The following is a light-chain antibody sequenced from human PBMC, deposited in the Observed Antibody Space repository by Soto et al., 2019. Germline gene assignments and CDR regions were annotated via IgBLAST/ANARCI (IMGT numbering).Light chain of an antibody. CDR3: QKYGSSPGT. Sequence: EIVLTQSPGTLSLSPGERATLSCRASQSVSSSYLARYQQKPGQAPRLLIYGASSKATGIPDTFSGSGSGTDFPLPIIRLEAEDFAVYYCQKYGSSPGTFGQGTKVEIK. J-gene: IGKJ1*01. CDR1: QSVSSSY. V-gene: IGKV3-20*01. CDR2: GAS.